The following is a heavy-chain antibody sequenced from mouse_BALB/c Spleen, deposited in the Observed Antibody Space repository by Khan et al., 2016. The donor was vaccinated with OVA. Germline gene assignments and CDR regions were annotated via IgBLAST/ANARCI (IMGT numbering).Heavy chain of an antibody. CDR2: ICYSGST. J-gene: IGHJ2*01. V-gene: IGHV3-1*02. CDR1: GYSITSGYG. D-gene: IGHD1-2*01. CDR3: ARAARIKY. Sequence: VQLQQSGPGLVKPSQSLSLICTVTGYSITSGYGWIWIRQFPGNKLEWMGHICYSGSTNYNPSLKSRISITRDTSKNQFFLQLNSVTTEDTATYYCARAARIKYWGQGTTLTVSS.